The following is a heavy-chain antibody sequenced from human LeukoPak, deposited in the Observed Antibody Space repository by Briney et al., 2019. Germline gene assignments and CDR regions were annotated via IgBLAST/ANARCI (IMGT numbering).Heavy chain of an antibody. CDR3: ARGIVVVPAAHDAFDI. CDR1: GYSFTSYW. CDR2: IYPGDADT. D-gene: IGHD2-2*01. V-gene: IGHV5-51*01. J-gene: IGHJ3*02. Sequence: GGSLKISCKGSGYSFTSYWIGWVRQMPGKGLEWMGIIYPGDADTRYSPSFQGQVTISADKSISTAYLQWSSLKASDTAMYYCARGIVVVPAAHDAFDIWGQGTMVTVSS.